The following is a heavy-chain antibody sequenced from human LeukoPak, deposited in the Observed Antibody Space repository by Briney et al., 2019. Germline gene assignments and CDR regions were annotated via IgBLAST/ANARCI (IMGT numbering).Heavy chain of an antibody. J-gene: IGHJ4*02. V-gene: IGHV4-59*08. D-gene: IGHD2-15*01. CDR1: VGSNMIYSSSTYY. CDR3: ARHVSGGYFDY. Sequence: PSDTLSLTCTVSVGSNMIYSSSTYYWSWIRPPPGKRLEWIAYIHNSGSTNYNPSLKIRVTISVDTSKKQFSLKLSSVTAADTAVYYCARHVSGGYFDYWGQGALVTVSS. CDR2: IHNSGST.